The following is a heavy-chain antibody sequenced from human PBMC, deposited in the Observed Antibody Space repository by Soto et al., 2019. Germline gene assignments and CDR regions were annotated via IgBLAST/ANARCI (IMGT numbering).Heavy chain of an antibody. V-gene: IGHV4-38-2*01. CDR2: IYHSGST. J-gene: IGHJ5*02. CDR1: GYSISSGYY. D-gene: IGHD3-22*01. Sequence: SETLSLTCAVSGYSISSGYYWGWIRQPPGKGLEWIGSIYHSGSTYYNPSLKSRVTISVDTSKNQFSMKLSSVTAADTAVYYCARSPYYYDSSGGNWFEPWCQGNLVT. CDR3: ARSPYYYDSSGGNWFEP.